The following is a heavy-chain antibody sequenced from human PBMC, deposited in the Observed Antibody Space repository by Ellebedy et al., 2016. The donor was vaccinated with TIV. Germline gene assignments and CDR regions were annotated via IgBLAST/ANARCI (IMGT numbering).Heavy chain of an antibody. CDR3: ARGSAEGRAFDY. V-gene: IGHV1-3*01. CDR1: GYTFTRYA. J-gene: IGHJ4*02. D-gene: IGHD3-10*01. CDR2: VNAGNNKT. Sequence: AASVKVSCKTSGYTFTRYAIHWVRQAPGQRLEWMGWVNAGNNKTKYSEKFPGRVTMTGDTPASTAYMELSSLTSEDTAMYYCARGSAEGRAFDYWGQGTLVTVSS.